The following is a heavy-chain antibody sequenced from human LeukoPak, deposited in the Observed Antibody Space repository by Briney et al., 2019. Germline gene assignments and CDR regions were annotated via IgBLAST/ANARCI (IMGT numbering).Heavy chain of an antibody. CDR1: GFTFSSYE. D-gene: IGHD3-10*01. V-gene: IGHV3-48*03. CDR3: ARFGDYYGMDV. Sequence: GGSLRLSCAASGFTFSSYEMNWVRQAPGKGLEWVSYISRSGESMYADSVKGRFTISRDNAMNSLYLQMNSLRAEDTAVYYCARFGDYYGMDVWGQGTTVTVSS. J-gene: IGHJ6*02. CDR2: ISRSGESM.